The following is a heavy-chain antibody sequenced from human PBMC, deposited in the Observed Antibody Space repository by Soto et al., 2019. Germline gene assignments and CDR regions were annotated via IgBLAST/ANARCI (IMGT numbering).Heavy chain of an antibody. Sequence: GGSLRLSCAASGFTFSSYAMSWVRQAPGKGLEWVSAISGSGGSTYYADSVKGRFTISRDNSKNPLYLQMNSLRAEDMAVYYCAKDLDSSSSGYYFDYWGQGTLVTVSS. V-gene: IGHV3-23*01. J-gene: IGHJ4*02. CDR1: GFTFSSYA. D-gene: IGHD6-6*01. CDR3: AKDLDSSSSGYYFDY. CDR2: ISGSGGST.